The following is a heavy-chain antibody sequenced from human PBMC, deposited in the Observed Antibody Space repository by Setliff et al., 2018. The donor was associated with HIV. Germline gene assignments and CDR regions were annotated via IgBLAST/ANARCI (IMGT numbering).Heavy chain of an antibody. D-gene: IGHD3-10*01. J-gene: IGHJ4*02. CDR1: GVSVNNDDDY. CDR3: APRHHKYGFL. V-gene: IGHV4-39*02. CDR2: IHQSGTA. Sequence: SETLSLTCAVSGVSVNNDDDYWGWIRQPPGKGLEWIAIIHQSGTAHKRPSLKSRVTISIDTSENLFSLKLSGVTAADTALYYCAPRHHKYGFLWGQGTLVTVSS.